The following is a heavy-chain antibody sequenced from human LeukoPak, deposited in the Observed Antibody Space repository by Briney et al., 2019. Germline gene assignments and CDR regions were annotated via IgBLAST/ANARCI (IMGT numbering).Heavy chain of an antibody. J-gene: IGHJ4*02. Sequence: GASVKVSCKASGYTFTSYYMHWVRQAPGQGLEWMGIINPSGGSTSYAQKFQGRVTMTRDTSTSTVYMELSSLGSEDTAVYYCARDHYGDYDLDYWGQGTLVTVSS. V-gene: IGHV1-46*01. D-gene: IGHD4-17*01. CDR2: INPSGGST. CDR1: GYTFTSYY. CDR3: ARDHYGDYDLDY.